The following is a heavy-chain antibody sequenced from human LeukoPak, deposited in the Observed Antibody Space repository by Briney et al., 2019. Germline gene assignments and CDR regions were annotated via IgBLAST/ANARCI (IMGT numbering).Heavy chain of an antibody. D-gene: IGHD4-23*01. CDR1: GGSISSYY. CDR3: ASLAGPYGGNDGYFQH. J-gene: IGHJ1*01. Sequence: SETLSLTCTVSGGSISSYYWSWIRQPPGKGLEWIGYIYYSGSTNYNPSLKSRVTMSVDTSKNQFSLKLSSVTAADTAVYYCASLAGPYGGNDGYFQHWGQGTLVTVSS. CDR2: IYYSGST. V-gene: IGHV4-59*12.